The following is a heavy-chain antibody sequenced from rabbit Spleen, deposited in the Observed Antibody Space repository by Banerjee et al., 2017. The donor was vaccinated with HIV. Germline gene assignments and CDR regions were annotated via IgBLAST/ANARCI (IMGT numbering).Heavy chain of an antibody. D-gene: IGHD8-1*01. CDR3: ARTWDYTDTRLDV. CDR2: IGSNSDNT. Sequence: QQQLVESGGGLVKPGASLTLTCKASGFSFSNRYVMSWVRQAPGKGLEWIGCIGSNSDNTVYATWAKGRFTLSKTSSTTVTLQMTSLTAADTATYFCARTWDYTDTRLDVWGQGTLVTVS. J-gene: IGHJ3*01. V-gene: IGHV1S45*01. CDR1: GFSFSNRYV.